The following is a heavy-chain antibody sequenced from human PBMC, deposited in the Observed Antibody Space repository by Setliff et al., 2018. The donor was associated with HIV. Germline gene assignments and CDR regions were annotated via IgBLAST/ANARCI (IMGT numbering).Heavy chain of an antibody. CDR2: IHTSGST. CDR3: AWGGGSDGPEFDS. V-gene: IGHV4-61*02. Sequence: PSETLSLTCTVSGGSISSGRYYWSWIRQPAGKGLEWIGRIHTSGSTNYNTSLKSRVTISIDTSRNQFSLKLNSVTAADTAVYYCAWGGGSDGPEFDSWGHGILVTVSS. D-gene: IGHD3-16*01. J-gene: IGHJ5*01. CDR1: GGSISSGRYY.